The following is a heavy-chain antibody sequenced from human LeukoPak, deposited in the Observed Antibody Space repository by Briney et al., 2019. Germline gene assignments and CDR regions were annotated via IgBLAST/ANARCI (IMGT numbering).Heavy chain of an antibody. CDR3: ATARNFRFEY. J-gene: IGHJ4*02. D-gene: IGHD1-7*01. CDR1: GLTFRTTW. Sequence: GGSLRLSCATSGLTFRTTWMHWVRQAPGKGLMWVPRMNGEGTTIDYADSVKGRFTVSRDYAKNTLFLQMNNLRTEDTALYFCATARNFRFEYWGQGSLVIVSA. CDR2: MNGEGTTI. V-gene: IGHV3-74*01.